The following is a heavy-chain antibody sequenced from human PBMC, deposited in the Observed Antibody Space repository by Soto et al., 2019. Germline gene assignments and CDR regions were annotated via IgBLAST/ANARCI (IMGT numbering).Heavy chain of an antibody. Sequence: QVQLQESGPGLVKPSETLSLICNVSGGSITNYYWNWIRQPAGRGLEWIGRIQSSGNTNYNPSLNSRVTTSIDPSTNQFSLKLSSVTAADTAVYYCARGFIAIAGRYYYAMDVWGQGTTVTVSS. J-gene: IGHJ6*02. D-gene: IGHD6-19*01. CDR1: GGSITNYY. CDR3: ARGFIAIAGRYYYAMDV. V-gene: IGHV4-4*07. CDR2: IQSSGNT.